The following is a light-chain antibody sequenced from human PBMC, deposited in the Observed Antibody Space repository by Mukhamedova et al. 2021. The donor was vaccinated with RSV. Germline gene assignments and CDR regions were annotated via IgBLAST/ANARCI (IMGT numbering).Light chain of an antibody. Sequence: GSRNDLGWYQQKPGKAPKRLIYAASSSQSGVPPRSSGSGSGTECTLTISSLQPEDFATYYCLQHNSYPRTFGQATKVEI. CDR3: LQHNSYPRT. CDR2: AAS. V-gene: IGKV1-17*01. J-gene: IGKJ1*01. CDR1: GSRND.